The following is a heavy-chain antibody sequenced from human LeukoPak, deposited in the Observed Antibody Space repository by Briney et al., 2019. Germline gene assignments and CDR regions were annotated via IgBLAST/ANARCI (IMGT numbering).Heavy chain of an antibody. D-gene: IGHD3-3*01. Sequence: ASVKVSCKASGYTFTSYGISWVRQAPGQGLEWMGWISAYNGNTNYAQKLQGRVTMTTDTSTSTAYMELRSLRSEDTAVYYCARSGYYKSMGYYYYYYMDVWGKGTTVTVSS. CDR3: ARSGYYKSMGYYYYYYMDV. CDR2: ISAYNGNT. V-gene: IGHV1-18*01. CDR1: GYTFTSYG. J-gene: IGHJ6*03.